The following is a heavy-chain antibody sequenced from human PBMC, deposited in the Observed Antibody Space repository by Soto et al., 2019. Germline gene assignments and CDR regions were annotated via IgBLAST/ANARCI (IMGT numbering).Heavy chain of an antibody. CDR1: GYTLTSYY. J-gene: IGHJ6*02. V-gene: IGHV1-46*01. D-gene: IGHD2-2*01. CDR2: INPSGGIT. Sequence: ASVKVSCKASGYTLTSYYLHWVRQAPGQGPEWMGIINPSGGITNDAQKFQDRVTMTSDTSTSTVYMELSSLRSEDTAVYYCPRGISTTRYYYYYGMDVWGPGTTVTVSS. CDR3: PRGISTTRYYYYYGMDV.